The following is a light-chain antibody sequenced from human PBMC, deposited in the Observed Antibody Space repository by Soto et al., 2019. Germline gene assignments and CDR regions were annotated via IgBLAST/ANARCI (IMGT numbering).Light chain of an antibody. Sequence: DIVMTQSPDSLAVSLGEGATINCKSSQSGLYSSNNKNSLAWYQQKPGQPPKLLIYWPSTRESGVPDRFSGSGSGTDVTLTISSVPPEDVAVYYCQEDYSTPTWTFGQGTKVEIK. CDR3: QEDYSTPTWT. CDR1: QSGLYSSNNKNS. V-gene: IGKV4-1*01. CDR2: WPS. J-gene: IGKJ1*01.